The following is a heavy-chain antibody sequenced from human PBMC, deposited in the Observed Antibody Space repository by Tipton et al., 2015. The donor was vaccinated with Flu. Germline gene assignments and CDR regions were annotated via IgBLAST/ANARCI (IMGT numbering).Heavy chain of an antibody. D-gene: IGHD3-10*01. Sequence: TLSLTCTVSGGSLSSYYWSWIRQPAGKGLEWIGRSYSSGSTTYNLTLKSRVTMSVDTSKSQFSLKLRSVTAADTAVYYCARGSGSGTYVIFDYWGQGTLVTVSS. CDR3: ARGSGSGTYVIFDY. CDR1: GGSLSSYY. J-gene: IGHJ4*02. CDR2: SYSSGST. V-gene: IGHV4-4*07.